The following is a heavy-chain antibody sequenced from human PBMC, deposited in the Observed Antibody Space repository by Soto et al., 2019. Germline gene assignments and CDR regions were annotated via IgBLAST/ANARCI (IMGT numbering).Heavy chain of an antibody. CDR2: ISYDGSNK. CDR1: GFTFSSYA. D-gene: IGHD6-13*01. Sequence: QVQLVESGGGVVQPGRSLRLSCAASGFTFSSYAMHWVRQAPGKGLEWVAVISYDGSNKYYADSVKGRFTISRDNSKNTPYLQMNSLRAEDTAVYYCARAKDSSSWYKYYYGMDVWGQGTTVTVSS. J-gene: IGHJ6*02. V-gene: IGHV3-30-3*01. CDR3: ARAKDSSSWYKYYYGMDV.